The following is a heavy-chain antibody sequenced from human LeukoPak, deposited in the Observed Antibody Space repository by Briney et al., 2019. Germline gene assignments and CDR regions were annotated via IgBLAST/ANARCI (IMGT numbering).Heavy chain of an antibody. J-gene: IGHJ4*02. CDR3: ARDRSGLRFGDY. D-gene: IGHD5-12*01. V-gene: IGHV1-18*01. Sequence: ASVKVSCKASGYTFTSYGISWVRQAPGQGLEWMGWISAYNGNTNYAQKLQGRVTMTTDTSTSTACMELRSLRSDDTAVYYCARDRSGLRFGDYWGQGTLVTVSS. CDR1: GYTFTSYG. CDR2: ISAYNGNT.